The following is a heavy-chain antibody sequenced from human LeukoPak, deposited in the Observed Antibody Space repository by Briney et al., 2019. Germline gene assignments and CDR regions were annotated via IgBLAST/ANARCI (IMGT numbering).Heavy chain of an antibody. Sequence: GGSLRLSCAASGFTLSTYAMSWVRQAPGKGLEGVSSISGSSGVTYYAASVTGRFAISRDNAQDTLYLQMNSRRGQATALFCGAKVSYQDSGGPPLWGQGTMVTVSS. J-gene: IGHJ3*01. CDR2: ISGSSGVT. CDR3: AKVSYQDSGGPPL. CDR1: GFTLSTYA. V-gene: IGHV3-23*01. D-gene: IGHD2-15*01.